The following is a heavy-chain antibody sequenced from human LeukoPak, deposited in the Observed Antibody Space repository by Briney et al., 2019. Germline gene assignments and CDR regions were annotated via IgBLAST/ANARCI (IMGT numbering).Heavy chain of an antibody. V-gene: IGHV4-34*01. Sequence: SETLSLTCAVYGGSFSGYYWSWIRQPPGKGLEWIGEINHSGSTNYNPSLKSRVTISVDTSKNQFSLKLSSVTAADTAVYYCARVVVPAAIRYYYHGMDVWGQGTTVTVSS. J-gene: IGHJ6*02. CDR2: INHSGST. CDR1: GGSFSGYY. CDR3: ARVVVPAAIRYYYHGMDV. D-gene: IGHD2-2*01.